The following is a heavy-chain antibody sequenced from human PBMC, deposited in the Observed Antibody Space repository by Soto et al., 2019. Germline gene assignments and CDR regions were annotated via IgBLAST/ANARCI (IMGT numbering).Heavy chain of an antibody. CDR1: GGSISSSSYY. V-gene: IGHV4-39*01. CDR3: ARRSIVIGSSAGTFDY. CDR2: IYYSGST. D-gene: IGHD3-16*02. Sequence: QLQLQESGPGLVTPSETLSLTCTVSGGSISSSSYYWGWIRQPPGKGLECIGSIYYSGSTYYNPSLKSRVTISVDTSKNQFSLKLSSVTAADTAVYYCARRSIVIGSSAGTFDYWGQGTLVTVSS. J-gene: IGHJ4*02.